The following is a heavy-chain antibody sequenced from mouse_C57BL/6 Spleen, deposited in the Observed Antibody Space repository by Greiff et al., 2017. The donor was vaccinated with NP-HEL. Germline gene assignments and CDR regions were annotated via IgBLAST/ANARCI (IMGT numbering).Heavy chain of an antibody. CDR2: ISPNCGTT. V-gene: IGHV1-39*01. CDR3: ARGEDSNY. J-gene: IGHJ2*01. Sequence: EVQLQQSGPGLVKPGDSLKISCTASGFSFTDYNMNWVQQSHGKRLEWIGVISPNCGTTSYIQKFKGKATLTVDQTTSTTYMQLNSLTSEDSAVYYCARGEDSNYWGQGTTLTVSS. CDR1: GFSFTDYN. D-gene: IGHD2-5*01.